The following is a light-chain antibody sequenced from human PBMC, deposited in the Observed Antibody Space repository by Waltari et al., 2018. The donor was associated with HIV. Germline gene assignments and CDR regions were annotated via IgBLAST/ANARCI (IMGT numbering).Light chain of an antibody. CDR2: EDT. Sequence: SYELTQPPSVSVSPGQTARITCSEDALSKNYAYWYQQKSGQAPVLVIYEDTERPSGIPERFSGSSSGTMATLTVSGAQVEDEADYYCYSTDSSANHRVFGGGTKLTVL. CDR3: YSTDSSANHRV. V-gene: IGLV3-10*01. CDR1: ALSKNY. J-gene: IGLJ3*02.